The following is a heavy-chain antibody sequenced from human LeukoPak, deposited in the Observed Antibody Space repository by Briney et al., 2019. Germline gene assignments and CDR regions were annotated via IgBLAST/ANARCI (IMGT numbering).Heavy chain of an antibody. CDR1: GGSFSGYY. CDR2: INHSGST. D-gene: IGHD6-19*01. J-gene: IGHJ4*02. V-gene: IGHV4-34*01. Sequence: SETLSLTCAVYGGSFSGYYWSWIRQPPGKGLEWIGEINHSGSTNYNPSLKSRVTISVDTSKNQFSLKLSSVTAADTAVYYCARVISGSGWYRGFDYWGQGTLVTVSS. CDR3: ARVISGSGWYRGFDY.